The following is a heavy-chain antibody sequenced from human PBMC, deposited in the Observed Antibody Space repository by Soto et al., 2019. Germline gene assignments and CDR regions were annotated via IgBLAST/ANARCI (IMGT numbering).Heavy chain of an antibody. CDR1: GCSISSYY. V-gene: IGHV4-59*01. D-gene: IGHD6-13*01. CDR2: IYYSGST. Sequence: SETLSLTCTFSGCSISSYYWSWIRQPPGKGLEWIGYIYYSGSTNYNPSLKSRVTISVDTSKNQFSLKLSSVTAADTAVYYCARGSRPYSSSWYNWFDPWGQGTLVTVSS. J-gene: IGHJ5*02. CDR3: ARGSRPYSSSWYNWFDP.